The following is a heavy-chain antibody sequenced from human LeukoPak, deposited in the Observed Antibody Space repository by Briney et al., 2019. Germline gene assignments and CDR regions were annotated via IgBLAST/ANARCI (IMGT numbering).Heavy chain of an antibody. J-gene: IGHJ4*02. Sequence: PGGSLRLSCAASGFTFSSYAMSWVRQAPGKGLEWVSAISGSGGSTYYADSVKGRFTISRDNSKNTLYLQMNSLRAEDTAVYYCAKDRPYSGSYRVYFDYWGQGTLVTVSS. CDR2: ISGSGGST. D-gene: IGHD1-26*01. V-gene: IGHV3-23*01. CDR1: GFTFSSYA. CDR3: AKDRPYSGSYRVYFDY.